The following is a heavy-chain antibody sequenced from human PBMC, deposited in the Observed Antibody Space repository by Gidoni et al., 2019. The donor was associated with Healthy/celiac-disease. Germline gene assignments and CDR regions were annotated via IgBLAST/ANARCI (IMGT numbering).Heavy chain of an antibody. Sequence: QVQLPQWGAGLLEPSAPLSLTCSVYGGSFSGYYWSWIRQPPGKGLEWIGEINHSGSNNYNPSLKSRVTISVDTSKNQFSLKLSSVTAADTAVYYCATSYGHAFDIWGQGTMVTVSS. CDR1: GGSFSGYY. D-gene: IGHD4-17*01. V-gene: IGHV4-34*01. CDR3: ATSYGHAFDI. J-gene: IGHJ3*02. CDR2: INHSGSN.